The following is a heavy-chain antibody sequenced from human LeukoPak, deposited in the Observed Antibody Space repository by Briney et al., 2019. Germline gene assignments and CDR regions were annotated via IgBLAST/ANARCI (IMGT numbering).Heavy chain of an antibody. Sequence: GASVKVSCKASGYTFTSYDINWVGQATGQGLEWMGWMNPNSGNTDYAQKFQGRVTMTRNTSIRTAYMSLSRLCSSETDVYYFPRGGIAVAGTEDYYYYYMDVWGKGTTVSVSS. CDR3: PRGGIAVAGTEDYYYYYMDV. D-gene: IGHD6-19*01. CDR2: MNPNSGNT. J-gene: IGHJ6*03. CDR1: GYTFTSYD. V-gene: IGHV1-8*01.